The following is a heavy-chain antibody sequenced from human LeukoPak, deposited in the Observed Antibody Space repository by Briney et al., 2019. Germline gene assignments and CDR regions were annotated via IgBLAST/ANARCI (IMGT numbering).Heavy chain of an antibody. Sequence: PGRSLRLSCAASGLTFSSYAMDWVRQAPGKGLEWVAVISYDGSNKYYADSVKGRFTISRDNSKNTLYLQMNSLRAEDTAVYYCARDFRPVVGVGGTFDYWGQGTLVTVSS. D-gene: IGHD2-2*01. J-gene: IGHJ4*02. CDR3: ARDFRPVVGVGGTFDY. CDR1: GLTFSSYA. V-gene: IGHV3-30*04. CDR2: ISYDGSNK.